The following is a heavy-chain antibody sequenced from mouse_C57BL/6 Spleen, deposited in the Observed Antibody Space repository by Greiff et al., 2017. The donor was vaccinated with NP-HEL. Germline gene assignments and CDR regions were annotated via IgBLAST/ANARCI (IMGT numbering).Heavy chain of an antibody. J-gene: IGHJ4*01. CDR3: TNYYGNGAMDY. CDR1: GYTFTDYE. D-gene: IGHD1-1*01. V-gene: IGHV1-15*01. CDR2: IDPETGGT. Sequence: VQLQQSGAELVRPGASVTLSCKASGYTFTDYEMHWVKQTPVHGLEWIGAIDPETGGTAYNQKFKGKAILTADKSSSTAYMELRSLTSEDSAVYYCTNYYGNGAMDYWGQRTSVTVSS.